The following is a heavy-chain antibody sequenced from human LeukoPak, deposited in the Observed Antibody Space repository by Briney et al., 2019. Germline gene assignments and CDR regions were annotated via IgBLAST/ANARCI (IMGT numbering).Heavy chain of an antibody. Sequence: ASVKVSCKASGYTFTGYYMHWVRQAPGQGLEWMGWVNPNSGGTNYAQKFQGRVTMTRDTSISTAYMELSRLRSDDTAVYYCARPWGDSSGYYYVRDYWGQGTLVTVSS. V-gene: IGHV1-2*02. CDR3: ARPWGDSSGYYYVRDY. CDR2: VNPNSGGT. CDR1: GYTFTGYY. J-gene: IGHJ4*02. D-gene: IGHD3-22*01.